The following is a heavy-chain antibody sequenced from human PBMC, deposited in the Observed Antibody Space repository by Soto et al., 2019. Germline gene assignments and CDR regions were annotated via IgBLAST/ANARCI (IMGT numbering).Heavy chain of an antibody. V-gene: IGHV3-73*02. Sequence: EVHLVESGGGLVHPGGSLKLSRAASGFTFSASTIHWVRQASGKGLEWVGRVRRKAHNYATAYGASVRGRFTISRDDSKSTARLQMNSPNTKATAVYYCTSLLATSLVSCGQGTLVAVP. J-gene: IGHJ4*02. CDR3: TSLLATSLVS. CDR2: VRRKAHNYAT. CDR1: GFTFSAST.